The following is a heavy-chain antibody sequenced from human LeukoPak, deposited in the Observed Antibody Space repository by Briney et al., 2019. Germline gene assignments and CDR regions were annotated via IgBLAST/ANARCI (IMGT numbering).Heavy chain of an antibody. CDR1: GGSISVYY. V-gene: IGHV4-59*08. CDR2: IYYSGST. J-gene: IGHJ1*01. D-gene: IGHD3-22*01. CDR3: ARHSKYYYDSSGSYVGYFQH. Sequence: PSETLSLTCTVSGGSISVYYWSWIRQPPGKGLEWVGYIYYSGSTNSNPSLKSRVTISVDTSKNQFSLKLSSVTAADTAVYYCARHSKYYYDSSGSYVGYFQHWGQGTLVTVSS.